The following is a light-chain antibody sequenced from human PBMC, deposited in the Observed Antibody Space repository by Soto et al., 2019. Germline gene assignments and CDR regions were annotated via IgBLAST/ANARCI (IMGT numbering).Light chain of an antibody. CDR3: QQRSNWPPIT. CDR1: QSVSSY. Sequence: EIVLTQSPATLSLSPGERATLSCRASQSVSSYLAWYQHKPGQAPRTLIYDASNRATGIPARFSGSGSATDFTLTISSLEPEDFAVYYCQQRSNWPPITFGQGTRLEIK. CDR2: DAS. J-gene: IGKJ5*01. V-gene: IGKV3-11*01.